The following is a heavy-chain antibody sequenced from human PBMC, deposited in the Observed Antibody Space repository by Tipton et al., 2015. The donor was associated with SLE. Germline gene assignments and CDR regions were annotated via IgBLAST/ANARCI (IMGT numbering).Heavy chain of an antibody. J-gene: IGHJ4*02. CDR1: GFLFRDYA. Sequence: LRLSCAASGFLFRDYAMYWIRQPPGKGLEWIGYIYYSGSTNYNPSLKSRVTISVDTSKNQLSLKLTSVTAEDTAVYYCARDMGGPFDYWGQGTLVTVSS. CDR2: IYYSGST. D-gene: IGHD3-16*01. CDR3: ARDMGGPFDY. V-gene: IGHV4-59*01.